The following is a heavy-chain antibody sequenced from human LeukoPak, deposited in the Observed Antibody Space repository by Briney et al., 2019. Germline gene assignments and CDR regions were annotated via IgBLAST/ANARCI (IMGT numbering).Heavy chain of an antibody. CDR1: GYTFTSYG. CDR3: ARNLDSYGTYYFDY. D-gene: IGHD5-18*01. Sequence: ASVKVSCKASGYTFTSYGISWVRQAPGQGLEWMGWISAYNGNTNYAQKLQGRVTMTTDTSTSTAYMELRSLRSGDTAVYYCARNLDSYGTYYFDYWGQGTLVTVSS. V-gene: IGHV1-18*01. CDR2: ISAYNGNT. J-gene: IGHJ4*02.